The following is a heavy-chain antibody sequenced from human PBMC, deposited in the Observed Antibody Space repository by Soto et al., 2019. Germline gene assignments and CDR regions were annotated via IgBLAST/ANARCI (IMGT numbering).Heavy chain of an antibody. CDR3: ARRLVCSGNLDHGMDV. V-gene: IGHV3-23*01. CDR1: GFTFSTFF. Sequence: PGGSLRLSCAASGFTFSTFFMRWVRQAPGKGLEWVSSISGSGGNTYYTDSVKGRFTISRDNSKNTLYLQMNSLRDDDTAVYYCARRLVCSGNLDHGMDVWGQGTKVTVSS. D-gene: IGHD3-10*02. J-gene: IGHJ6*02. CDR2: ISGSGGNT.